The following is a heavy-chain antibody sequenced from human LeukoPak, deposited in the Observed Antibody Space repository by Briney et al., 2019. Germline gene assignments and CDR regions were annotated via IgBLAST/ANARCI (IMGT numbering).Heavy chain of an antibody. CDR1: GFTFSRYW. Sequence: GESLRLSCAASGFTFSRYWMSWVRQAPGKGLEWVATIKQDGSEKYYVDPVKGRFSISRDNAKSSMNLQMNSLRVEDTAVYYCASMWEGGYWGQGTLVTVSS. CDR2: IKQDGSEK. V-gene: IGHV3-7*01. D-gene: IGHD1-26*01. J-gene: IGHJ4*02. CDR3: ASMWEGGY.